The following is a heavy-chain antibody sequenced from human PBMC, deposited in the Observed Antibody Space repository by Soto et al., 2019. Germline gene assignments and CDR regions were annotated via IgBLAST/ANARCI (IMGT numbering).Heavy chain of an antibody. D-gene: IGHD6-19*01. V-gene: IGHV1-2*04. CDR3: ARASSSGCFDY. J-gene: IGHJ4*02. Sequence: WASLKVSCKASGYTFTGYYMHWGRQAPGQGLEWMGWINPNSGGTNYAQKFQGWVTMTRDTSISTAYMELSRLRSDDTAVYYCARASSSGCFDYWGQGTLVTVSS. CDR1: GYTFTGYY. CDR2: INPNSGGT.